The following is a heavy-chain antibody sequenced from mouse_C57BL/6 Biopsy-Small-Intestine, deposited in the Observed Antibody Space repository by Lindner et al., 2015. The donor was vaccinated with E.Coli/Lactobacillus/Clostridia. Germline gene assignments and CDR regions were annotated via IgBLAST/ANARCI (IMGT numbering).Heavy chain of an antibody. J-gene: IGHJ3*01. Sequence: VQLQESGGGLVKPGGSLKLSCAASGFTFSSYAMSWVRQTPEKRLEWVAAINSNGGSTYYPDTVKDRFTISRDNAKNTLYLQMSSLRSEDTALYYCARQSYYGDYLAWFAYWGQGTLVTVSA. CDR3: ARQSYYGDYLAWFAY. D-gene: IGHD2-13*01. V-gene: IGHV5-6-2*01. CDR2: INSNGGST. CDR1: GFTFSSYA.